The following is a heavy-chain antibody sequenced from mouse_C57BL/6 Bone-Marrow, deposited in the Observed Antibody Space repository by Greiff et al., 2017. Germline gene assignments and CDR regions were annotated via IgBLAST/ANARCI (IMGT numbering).Heavy chain of an antibody. V-gene: IGHV1-9*01. Sequence: QVQLQQSGAELMKPGASVKLSCKATGYTFTGYWIEWVKQRPGHGLEWIGEILPGSGSTNYNEKFKGKATFTSDTSSNTAYLQISSLTTEDSAIYYCVYGNYVSWFAYWGQGTLVTVSA. D-gene: IGHD2-1*01. J-gene: IGHJ3*01. CDR1: GYTFTGYW. CDR2: ILPGSGST. CDR3: VYGNYVSWFAY.